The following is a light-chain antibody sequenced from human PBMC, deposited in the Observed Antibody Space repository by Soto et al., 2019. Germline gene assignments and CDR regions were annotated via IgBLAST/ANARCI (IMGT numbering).Light chain of an antibody. CDR2: LEDSGNY. V-gene: IGLV4-60*02. CDR1: SGHSSYI. CDR3: ETWDSNTVV. J-gene: IGLJ2*01. Sequence: QAVVTQSSSASASLGSSVKLTCTLSSGHSSYIITWHQQQPGKAPRYLMKLEDSGNYNKGSGIPDRFSGSRSGADRYLTISNLHFEDEADYYCETWDSNTVVFGGGTKLTVL.